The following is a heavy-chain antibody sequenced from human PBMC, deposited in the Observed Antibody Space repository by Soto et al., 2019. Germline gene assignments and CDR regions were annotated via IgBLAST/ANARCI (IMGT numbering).Heavy chain of an antibody. V-gene: IGHV4-61*08. CDR2: IYYSGST. CDR1: GGSISSGDYY. Sequence: SETLSLTCTVSGGSISSGDYYWSWIRQPPGKGLEWIGYIYYSGSTNYNPSLKSRVTISVDTSKNQFSLKLSSVTAADTAVYYCPRGITGLRDYYYGLAVSAQGTTVAGSS. D-gene: IGHD3-16*01. J-gene: IGHJ6*02. CDR3: PRGITGLRDYYYGLAV.